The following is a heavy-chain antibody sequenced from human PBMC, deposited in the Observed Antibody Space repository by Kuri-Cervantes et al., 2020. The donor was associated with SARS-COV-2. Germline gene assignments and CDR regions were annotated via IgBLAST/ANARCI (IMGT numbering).Heavy chain of an antibody. CDR1: GFTFSSYA. J-gene: IGHJ4*02. V-gene: IGHV3-30-3*01. CDR3: ARDFHHRFDY. CDR2: ISYDGSNK. Sequence: GGPLRLSCAASGFTFSSYAMHWVRQAPGKGLEWVAVISYDGSNKYYADSVKGRFTISRDNSKNTLYLQMNSLRAEDTAVYYCARDFHHRFDYWGQGTLVTVSS.